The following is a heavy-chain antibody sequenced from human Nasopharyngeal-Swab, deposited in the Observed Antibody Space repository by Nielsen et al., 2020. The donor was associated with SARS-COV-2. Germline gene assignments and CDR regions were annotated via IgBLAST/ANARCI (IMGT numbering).Heavy chain of an antibody. Sequence: GESLKISCAASGFTVSRNYMSWVRQAPGKGLEWVSVSYSGGSTYYADSVKGRFTISRDNSKNTLYLQMNSLRAEDTAVYYCARESPTLHYYYYMDVWGKGTTVTVSS. J-gene: IGHJ6*03. CDR1: GFTVSRNY. V-gene: IGHV3-53*01. CDR3: ARESPTLHYYYYMDV. CDR2: SYSGGST.